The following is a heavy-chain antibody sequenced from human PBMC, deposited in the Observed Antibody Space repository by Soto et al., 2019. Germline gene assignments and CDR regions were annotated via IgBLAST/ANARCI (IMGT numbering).Heavy chain of an antibody. CDR3: ARGALGPGDYYYGMDV. CDR1: GFIFSRSA. CDR2: IWYDGSNK. Sequence: GALRRSGAASGFIFSRSAMHWVRQAPGKGLEWVAVIWYDGSNKYYADSVKGRFTVSRDNAKKSLYLQMNSLRAGDTAVYYCARGALGPGDYYYGMDVRAKRTTVPVSS. J-gene: IGHJ6*04. V-gene: IGHV3-33*01. D-gene: IGHD7-27*01.